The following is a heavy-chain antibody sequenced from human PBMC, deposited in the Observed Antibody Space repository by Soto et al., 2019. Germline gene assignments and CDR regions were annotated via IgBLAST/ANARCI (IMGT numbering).Heavy chain of an antibody. CDR3: AKDSSSPYYYYYYMDV. D-gene: IGHD6-6*01. J-gene: IGHJ6*03. CDR1: GFTFDDYA. V-gene: IGHV3-9*01. Sequence: EVQLVESGGGLVQPGRSLRLSCAASGFTFDDYAMHWVRQAPGKGLEWVSGISWNSGSIGYADSVKGRFTISRDNAKNSLYLQMNSLRAEDTALYYCAKDSSSPYYYYYYMDVWGKGTTGTVSS. CDR2: ISWNSGSI.